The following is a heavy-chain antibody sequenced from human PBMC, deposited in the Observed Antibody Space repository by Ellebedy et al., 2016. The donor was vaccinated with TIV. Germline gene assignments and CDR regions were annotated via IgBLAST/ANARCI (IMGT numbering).Heavy chain of an antibody. CDR2: INHSGST. Sequence: MPSETLSLTCAVYGGSFSGYYWSWIRQPPGKGLEWIGEINHSGSTNYNPSLQRRVTISVDPSKNQFSLKLSSVTAADTAVNYCARVGRTMVRGVIYYYYDGMDVWGQGTTVTVSS. J-gene: IGHJ6*02. CDR3: ARVGRTMVRGVIYYYYDGMDV. V-gene: IGHV4-34*01. CDR1: GGSFSGYY. D-gene: IGHD3-10*01.